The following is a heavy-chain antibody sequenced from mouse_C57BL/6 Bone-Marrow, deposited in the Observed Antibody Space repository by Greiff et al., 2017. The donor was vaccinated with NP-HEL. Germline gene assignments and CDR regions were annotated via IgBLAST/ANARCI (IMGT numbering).Heavy chain of an antibody. CDR1: GYSFTGYY. D-gene: IGHD2-3*01. Sequence: VHVKQSGPELVKPGASVKISCKASGYSFTGYYMNWVKQSPEKSLEWIGEINPSTGGTTYNQKFKAKATLTVDKSSSTAYMQLKSLTSEDSAVYYCARGGLLRPWYFDVWGTGTTVTVSS. CDR2: INPSTGGT. CDR3: ARGGLLRPWYFDV. J-gene: IGHJ1*03. V-gene: IGHV1-42*01.